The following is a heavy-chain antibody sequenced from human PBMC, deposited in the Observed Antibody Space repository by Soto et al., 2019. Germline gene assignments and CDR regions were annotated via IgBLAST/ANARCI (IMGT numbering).Heavy chain of an antibody. Sequence: SETLSLTCTVSGGSISSGDYYWSWIRQPPGKGLEWIGYIYYSGSTYYNPSLKSRVTISVDTSKNQFSLKLSSVTAADTAVYYCARGYGDYGIRGAFDIWGQGTMVTVSS. J-gene: IGHJ3*02. CDR2: IYYSGST. CDR3: ARGYGDYGIRGAFDI. CDR1: GGSISSGDYY. V-gene: IGHV4-30-4*01. D-gene: IGHD4-17*01.